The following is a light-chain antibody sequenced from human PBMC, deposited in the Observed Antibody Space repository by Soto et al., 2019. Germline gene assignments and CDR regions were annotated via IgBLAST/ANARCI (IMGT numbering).Light chain of an antibody. Sequence: QPVLTQPPSASGTPGQRVTISCSGSSSNIGSNTVNWYQQLPGTAPKLLIYSNNERPSGVPDRFSGSKSGTSASLAISGLQSEDEADFYCAAWDDSLNAYVIGTGTKLT. CDR3: AAWDDSLNAYV. J-gene: IGLJ1*01. V-gene: IGLV1-44*01. CDR2: SNN. CDR1: SSNIGSNT.